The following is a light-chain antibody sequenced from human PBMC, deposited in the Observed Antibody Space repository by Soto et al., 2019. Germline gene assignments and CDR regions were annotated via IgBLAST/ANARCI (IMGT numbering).Light chain of an antibody. V-gene: IGKV1-5*01. Sequence: DFQMTQSPPTLSASVGDRVTITCRASQSIRHYLAWYQQMPGKAPKLLIYGASTLQSGVPSRFSGSGSGTEFTLTISSLQPDDFGTYFCQHHNSYSQTFGQGTKVEIK. CDR1: QSIRHY. CDR3: QHHNSYSQT. CDR2: GAS. J-gene: IGKJ1*01.